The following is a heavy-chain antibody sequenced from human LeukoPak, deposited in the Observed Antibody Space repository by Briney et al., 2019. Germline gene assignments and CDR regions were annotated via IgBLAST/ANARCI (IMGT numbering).Heavy chain of an antibody. D-gene: IGHD4-11*01. CDR3: ARDHSNYDFDY. Sequence: SGTLSLTCTVSGGSISSSSYYWGWIRQPPGKGLEWIGSIYYSGSTYYNPSLKSRVTISVDTSKNQFSLKLSSVTAADTAVYYCARDHSNYDFDYWGQGALVTVSS. V-gene: IGHV4-39*02. CDR2: IYYSGST. J-gene: IGHJ4*02. CDR1: GGSISSSSYY.